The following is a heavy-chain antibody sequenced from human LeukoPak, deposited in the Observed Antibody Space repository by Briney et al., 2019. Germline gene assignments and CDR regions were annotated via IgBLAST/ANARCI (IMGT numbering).Heavy chain of an antibody. J-gene: IGHJ4*02. Sequence: PSETLSLTCAVYGGSFSGYYWSWIHQPPGKGLEWIGEINHSGSTNYNPSLKSRVTISVDTSKNQFSLKLSSVTAADTAVYYCARDRVAARSEFDYWGQGTLVTVSS. D-gene: IGHD6-6*01. CDR2: INHSGST. CDR3: ARDRVAARSEFDY. CDR1: GGSFSGYY. V-gene: IGHV4-34*01.